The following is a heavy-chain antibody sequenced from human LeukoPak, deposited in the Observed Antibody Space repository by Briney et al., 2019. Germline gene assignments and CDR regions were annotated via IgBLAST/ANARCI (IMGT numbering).Heavy chain of an antibody. CDR2: ISGSGGST. D-gene: IGHD3-10*01. CDR1: GFTFSSYA. CDR3: AKLGQRYYGSGSYEPDFDY. V-gene: IGHV3-23*01. Sequence: GGSLRLSCVASGFTFSSYAMSWVRQAPGKGLEWVSAISGSGGSTYYADSVKGRFTISRDNSKNTLYLQMNSLRAEDTAVYYCAKLGQRYYGSGSYEPDFDYWGQGTLVTVSS. J-gene: IGHJ4*02.